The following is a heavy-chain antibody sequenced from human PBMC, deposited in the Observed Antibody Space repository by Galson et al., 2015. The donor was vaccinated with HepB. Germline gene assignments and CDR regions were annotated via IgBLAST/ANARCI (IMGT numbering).Heavy chain of an antibody. Sequence: SVKVSCKASGYTFTSYAMNWVRQAPGQGLEWMGWINTNTGNPTYAQGFTGRFVFSLDTSVSTAYLQISSLKAEDTAVYYCARDDRVATIDHFDYWGRGTLVTVSS. V-gene: IGHV7-4-1*02. J-gene: IGHJ4*02. CDR2: INTNTGNP. D-gene: IGHD5-12*01. CDR1: GYTFTSYA. CDR3: ARDDRVATIDHFDY.